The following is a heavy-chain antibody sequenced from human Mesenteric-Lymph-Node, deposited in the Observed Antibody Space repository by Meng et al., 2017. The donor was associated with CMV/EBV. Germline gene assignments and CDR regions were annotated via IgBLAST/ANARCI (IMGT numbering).Heavy chain of an antibody. CDR3: VRDTRYAFDI. Sequence: LSCAASGITFSSYAMSWARQAPGKGLEWVSVISGSGGSTYYADSVKGRFTISRDNSMNTLYLQMNSLRAEDTAMYYCVRDTRYAFDIWGQGTMVTVSS. V-gene: IGHV3-23*01. D-gene: IGHD2-2*01. CDR2: ISGSGGST. J-gene: IGHJ3*02. CDR1: GITFSSYA.